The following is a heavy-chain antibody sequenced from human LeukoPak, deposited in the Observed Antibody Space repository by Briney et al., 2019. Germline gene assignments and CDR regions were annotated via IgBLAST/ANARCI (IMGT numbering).Heavy chain of an antibody. CDR2: INHSGST. D-gene: IGHD4-11*01. Sequence: SETLSLTCAVYGGSFSGYYWSWIRQPPGKGLEWIGEINHSGSTNYNPSLKSRVTISVDTSKNQFSLRLNSVTAADTAVYYCARGGWLQYLSYDYWGQGTLVTVSS. V-gene: IGHV4-34*01. J-gene: IGHJ4*02. CDR3: ARGGWLQYLSYDY. CDR1: GGSFSGYY.